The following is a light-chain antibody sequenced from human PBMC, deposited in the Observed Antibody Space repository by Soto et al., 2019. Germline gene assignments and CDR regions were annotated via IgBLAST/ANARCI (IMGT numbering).Light chain of an antibody. Sequence: SYELTQPPSVSVAPGKTATITCGGSNIGGKSVQWYQQTPGQAPVLVIYSDTDRPSGIPGRFSGSNSGTTASLTISGLQAEDEADYYCCSYAGSSTFWVFGGGTKLTVL. CDR2: SDT. J-gene: IGLJ3*02. CDR1: NIGGKS. CDR3: CSYAGSSTFWV. V-gene: IGLV3-21*01.